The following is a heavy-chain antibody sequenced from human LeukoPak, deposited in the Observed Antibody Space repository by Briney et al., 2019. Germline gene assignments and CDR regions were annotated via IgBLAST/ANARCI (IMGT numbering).Heavy chain of an antibody. J-gene: IGHJ4*02. CDR3: ARDLPDYDTDY. CDR1: GYTFTGYY. CDR2: INPNSGGT. V-gene: IGHV1-2*02. D-gene: IGHD3-22*01. Sequence: VSVRVSCKASGYTFTGYYMHWVRQAPGQGLEWMGWINPNSGGTNYAQKFQGRVTMTRDTSISTAYMELSRLRSDDTAVYYCARDLPDYDTDYWGQGTLVTVSS.